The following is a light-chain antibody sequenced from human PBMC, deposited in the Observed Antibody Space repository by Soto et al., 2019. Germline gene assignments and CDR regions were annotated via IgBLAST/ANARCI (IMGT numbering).Light chain of an antibody. CDR3: LQDYNYPRT. CDR1: QGIRND. CDR2: AAS. J-gene: IGKJ1*01. V-gene: IGKV1-6*01. Sequence: AIQMTQSPSSLSPSLAPRVTITWRASQGIRNDLGWYQQKPGKAPKLLIYAASSLHSGVPSRFSGSGSGTDFTLTISSLQPEDFATYYCLQDYNYPRTFGQGTKVDIK.